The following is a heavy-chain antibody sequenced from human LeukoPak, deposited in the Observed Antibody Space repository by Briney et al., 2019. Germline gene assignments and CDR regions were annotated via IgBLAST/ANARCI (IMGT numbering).Heavy chain of an antibody. V-gene: IGHV4-31*03. CDR3: GREGGDRLGGGAFDI. CDR2: IYYSGST. J-gene: IGHJ3*02. CDR1: GGSISSGGYY. Sequence: SETLSLTCTVSGGSISSGGYYWSWIRKHLGKGLEWFGLIYYSGSTYYNPSLKSRVTISVDTSKKQFSLKLSSVTVADTAAYYCGREGGDRLGGGAFDIWGQGTMVTVSS. D-gene: IGHD2-21*02.